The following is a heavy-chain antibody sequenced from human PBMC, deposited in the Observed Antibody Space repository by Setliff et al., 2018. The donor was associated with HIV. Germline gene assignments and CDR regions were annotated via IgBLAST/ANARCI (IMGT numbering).Heavy chain of an antibody. D-gene: IGHD3-16*02. CDR3: AKVFWGSYPTPDAFDI. Sequence: PGGSLRLSCVVSGFTFRTYGMSWVRQAPGKGLEWVSGISGSGATTFYADSAKGRCTISRDNSKNTLHLQLNSLRAKDTAVYYCAKVFWGSYPTPDAFDIWGQGTMVTVSS. V-gene: IGHV3-23*01. CDR1: GFTFRTYG. J-gene: IGHJ3*02. CDR2: ISGSGATT.